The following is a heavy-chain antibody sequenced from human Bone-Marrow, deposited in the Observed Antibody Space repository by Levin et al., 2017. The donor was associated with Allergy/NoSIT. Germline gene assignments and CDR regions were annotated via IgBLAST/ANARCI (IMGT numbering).Heavy chain of an antibody. J-gene: IGHJ4*02. CDR3: VRGSSEWYGIDH. Sequence: ETLSLTCAASGFTFSSHWMHWVRQAPGKGLVCVARINTYGSSTDYADSVKGRFTISRDNARDTLYLQMNSLRAEDAAVYYCVRGSSEWYGIDHWGQGTLVTVSS. V-gene: IGHV3-74*01. CDR2: INTYGSST. D-gene: IGHD6-19*01. CDR1: GFTFSSHW.